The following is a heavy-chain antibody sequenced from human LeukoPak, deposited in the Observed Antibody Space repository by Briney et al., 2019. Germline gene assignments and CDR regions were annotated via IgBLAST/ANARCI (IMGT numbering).Heavy chain of an antibody. CDR3: ARGAYQLLRDYYYGMDV. V-gene: IGHV4-59*08. CDR2: IYYSGST. Sequence: PSETLSLTCTVSGGSISSYYWSWIRQPPGKGLEWIGYIYYSGSTNYNPSLKSRVTISVDTSKNQFSLKLSSVTAADTAVYYCARGAYQLLRDYYYGMDVWGQGTTVTVSS. CDR1: GGSISSYY. J-gene: IGHJ6*02. D-gene: IGHD2-2*01.